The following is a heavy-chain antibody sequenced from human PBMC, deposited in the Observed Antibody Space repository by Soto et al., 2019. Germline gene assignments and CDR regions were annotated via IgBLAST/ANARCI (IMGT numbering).Heavy chain of an antibody. CDR2: ISYDGSNK. V-gene: IGHV3-30-3*01. CDR1: GFTFSSYA. D-gene: IGHD5-12*01. Sequence: QAQLVESGGGVVQPGRSLRLSCAASGFTFSSYAMHWVRQAPGKGLEWVAVISYDGSNKYYADSVKGRFTISRDNSKNTLYLQMNSLRAEDTAVYYCARYGMATTGYYYGMDVWGQGTTVTVSS. CDR3: ARYGMATTGYYYGMDV. J-gene: IGHJ6*02.